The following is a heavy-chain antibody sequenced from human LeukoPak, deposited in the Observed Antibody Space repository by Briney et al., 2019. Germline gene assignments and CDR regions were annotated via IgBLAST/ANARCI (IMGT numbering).Heavy chain of an antibody. CDR2: VAPYNGHT. V-gene: IGHV1-18*01. J-gene: IGHJ4*02. CDR3: ARGFSSSSPSDY. D-gene: IGHD6-6*01. CDR1: RYSFTNYG. Sequence: ASVKVSCKASRYSFTNYGVNWVRQAPGQGLEGVGWVAPYNGHTNYAQKFQGRVTLTTDPSTNTAYMELRSLKSDDTAVYYCARGFSSSSPSDYWGQGTPVTVAS.